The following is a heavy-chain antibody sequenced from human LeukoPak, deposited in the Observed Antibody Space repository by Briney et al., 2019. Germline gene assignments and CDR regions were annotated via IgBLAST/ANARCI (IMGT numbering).Heavy chain of an antibody. J-gene: IGHJ6*02. V-gene: IGHV3-7*01. Sequence: GGSLRLSCAASGFTFSSYWMSWVRQAPGKGLEWVANIKQGGSEKYYVDSVKGRFTISRDNAKNSLYLQMNSLRAEDTAVYYCARAPHYSNYGPYYYGMDVWGQGTTVTVSS. CDR2: IKQGGSEK. D-gene: IGHD4-11*01. CDR3: ARAPHYSNYGPYYYGMDV. CDR1: GFTFSSYW.